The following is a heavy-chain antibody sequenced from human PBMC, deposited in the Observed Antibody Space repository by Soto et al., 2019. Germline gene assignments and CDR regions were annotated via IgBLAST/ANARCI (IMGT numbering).Heavy chain of an antibody. CDR2: INPSGGST. CDR3: ARERSRFTKINDASDI. V-gene: IGHV1-46*01. D-gene: IGHD3-3*01. Sequence: QVQLVQSGAEVKKPGASVKVSCKASGYTFTSYYMHWVRQAPGQGLEWMGIINPSGGSTSYAQKFQGRVTMTRDASTSTVYMELSSLRSEDTAVYYCARERSRFTKINDASDIRGQGTMVTVSS. CDR1: GYTFTSYY. J-gene: IGHJ3*02.